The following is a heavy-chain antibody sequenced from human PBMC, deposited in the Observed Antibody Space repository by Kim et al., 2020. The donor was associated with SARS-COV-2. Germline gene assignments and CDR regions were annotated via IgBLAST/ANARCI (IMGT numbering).Heavy chain of an antibody. J-gene: IGHJ4*02. V-gene: IGHV1-3*01. CDR3: AGASFDILTGYYNY. Sequence: SQKYQGRVTITRDTSASTAYMELSSLRSEDTAVYYCAGASFDILTGYYNYWGQGTLVTVSS. D-gene: IGHD3-9*01.